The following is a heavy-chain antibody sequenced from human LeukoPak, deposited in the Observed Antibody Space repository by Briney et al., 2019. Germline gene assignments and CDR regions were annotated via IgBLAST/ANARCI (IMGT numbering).Heavy chain of an antibody. V-gene: IGHV4-61*02. CDR1: GGSISSGSNY. Sequence: SQTLSLTCTVSGGSISSGSNYWSWIRQPAGKGLEWIGRIYTRETTNYNPSLKSRVTISVDTCKNQFSLKLSSVTAADKAVYYCAREGYNWNSNFDYWGQGTLVTVSS. CDR3: AREGYNWNSNFDY. D-gene: IGHD1-7*01. J-gene: IGHJ4*02. CDR2: IYTRETT.